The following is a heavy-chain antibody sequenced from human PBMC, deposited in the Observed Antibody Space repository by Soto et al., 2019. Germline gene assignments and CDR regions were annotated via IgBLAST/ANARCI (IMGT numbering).Heavy chain of an antibody. V-gene: IGHV3-30*18. CDR3: AKDGYVY. J-gene: IGHJ4*02. D-gene: IGHD5-18*01. CDR2: ISYDGSNK. CDR1: GFTFSSYG. Sequence: GGSLRPSCAASGFTFSSYGMHWVRQAPGKGLEWVAVISYDGSNKYYADSVKGRFTISRDNSKNTLYLQMNSLRAEDTAVYYCAKDGYVYWGQGTLVTVSS.